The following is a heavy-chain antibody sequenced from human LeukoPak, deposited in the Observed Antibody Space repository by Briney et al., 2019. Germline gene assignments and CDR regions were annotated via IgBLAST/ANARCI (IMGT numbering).Heavy chain of an antibody. CDR2: INPNSGGT. V-gene: IGHV1-2*02. CDR1: GYTFTGYY. Sequence: GASVKVSCKASGYTFTGYYMHWVRQAPGQGLEWMGWINPNSGGTNYAQKFQGRVTMTRDTSISTAYMELSRLRSDDTAVYYCARRCLVGYDCYHCDYWGQGSLVTVSS. J-gene: IGHJ4*02. D-gene: IGHD2-21*02. CDR3: ARRCLVGYDCYHCDY.